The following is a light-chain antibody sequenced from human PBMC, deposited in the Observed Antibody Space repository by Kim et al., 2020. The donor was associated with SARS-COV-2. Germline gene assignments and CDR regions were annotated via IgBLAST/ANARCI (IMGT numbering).Light chain of an antibody. CDR1: NIGTKS. V-gene: IGLV3-21*01. Sequence: SYELTQPPSLSVAPGKTATIPCGGNNIGTKSVHWYQQKPGQAPILVIFFDSDRPSVIPERFSDSNSGNTAALTISRVEAGDEADYFCQVWDSASDQWVFGGGTKVTVL. CDR3: QVWDSASDQWV. CDR2: FDS. J-gene: IGLJ3*02.